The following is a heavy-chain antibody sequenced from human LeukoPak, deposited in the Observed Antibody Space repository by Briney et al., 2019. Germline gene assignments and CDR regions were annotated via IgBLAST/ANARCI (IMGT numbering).Heavy chain of an antibody. V-gene: IGHV1-2*02. CDR2: INPNHGGT. Sequence: ASVKVSCKASGYTFTGYYMHWVRQAPGQGLEWMGWINPNHGGTNYAPRFQGRVTMTRDTSISTVYMELNRLRSDDTAVYYCARGGKSELGTCDFWGQGTLVTVSS. CDR1: GYTFTGYY. J-gene: IGHJ4*02. CDR3: ARGGKSELGTCDF. D-gene: IGHD7-27*01.